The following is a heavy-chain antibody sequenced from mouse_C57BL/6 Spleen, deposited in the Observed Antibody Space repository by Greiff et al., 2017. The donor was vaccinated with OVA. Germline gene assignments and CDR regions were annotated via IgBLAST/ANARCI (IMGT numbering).Heavy chain of an antibody. CDR2: INPNNGGP. Sequence: VQLQQSGPELVKPGASVKIPCKASGSTFTDYNMDWVKQSHGKSLEWIGDINPNNGGPIYNQKFKGKATLNVDQSSSTAYMELRSLTSEDPAFYYCARCDYSGSSQSLAYWGQGTLVTVSA. V-gene: IGHV1-18*01. J-gene: IGHJ3*01. CDR1: GSTFTDYN. D-gene: IGHD1-1*01. CDR3: ARCDYSGSSQSLAY.